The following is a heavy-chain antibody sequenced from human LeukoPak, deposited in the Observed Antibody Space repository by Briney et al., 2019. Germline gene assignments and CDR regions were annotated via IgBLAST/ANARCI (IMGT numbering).Heavy chain of an antibody. CDR2: INSDGSST. D-gene: IGHD3-22*01. J-gene: IGHJ4*02. Sequence: GGSLRLSCAASGFTFSSYWMYWVRQAPGKGLVWVSRINSDGSSTRHADSVKGRFTISRDNAKNTLYLQMNSLRAEDTAVYYCAREGGYSHAFDYWGQGTLVTVSS. CDR1: GFTFSSYW. V-gene: IGHV3-74*01. CDR3: AREGGYSHAFDY.